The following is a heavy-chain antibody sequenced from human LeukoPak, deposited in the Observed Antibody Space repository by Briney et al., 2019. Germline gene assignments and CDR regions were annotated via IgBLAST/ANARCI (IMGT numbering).Heavy chain of an antibody. J-gene: IGHJ1*01. Sequence: GGSLRLSCAASGFTSDDYAMHWVRQAPGKGLEWVSLISGDGGSTYYADSVKGRFTISRDNSKNSLYLQMNSLRTEDTALYYCAKDIERTSRWFTPGYFQHWGQGTLVTVSS. D-gene: IGHD6-19*01. CDR1: GFTSDDYA. CDR3: AKDIERTSRWFTPGYFQH. CDR2: ISGDGGST. V-gene: IGHV3-43*02.